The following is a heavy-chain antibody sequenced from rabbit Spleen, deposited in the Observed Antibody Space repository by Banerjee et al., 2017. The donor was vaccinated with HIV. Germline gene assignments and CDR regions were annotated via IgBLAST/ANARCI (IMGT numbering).Heavy chain of an antibody. CDR1: GVSFSISSY. Sequence: QSLEESGGDLVKPGASLTLTCTASGVSFSISSYMCWVRQAPGKGLEWIACINTGSSGSTNYASWAKGRFTISKTSSTTVTLQMTSLTAADTATYFCARETSGGWGVVLYYFRLWGPGTLVTVS. D-gene: IGHD4-1*01. J-gene: IGHJ4*01. CDR2: INTGSSGST. V-gene: IGHV1S40*01. CDR3: ARETSGGWGVVLYYFRL.